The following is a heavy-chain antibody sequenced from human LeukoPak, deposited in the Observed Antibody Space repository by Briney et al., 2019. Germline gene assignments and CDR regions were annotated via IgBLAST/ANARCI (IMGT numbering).Heavy chain of an antibody. D-gene: IGHD3-9*01. Sequence: ASVTVSCKASGYTFTSYYMHWVRQAPGQGLEWMGIINPSGGSTSYAQKFQGRVTMTRDTSTSTVYMELSSLRSEDTAVYYCARAPVRRYDILTGYVRAFDIWGQGTMVTVSS. J-gene: IGHJ3*02. CDR3: ARAPVRRYDILTGYVRAFDI. CDR2: INPSGGST. V-gene: IGHV1-46*03. CDR1: GYTFTSYY.